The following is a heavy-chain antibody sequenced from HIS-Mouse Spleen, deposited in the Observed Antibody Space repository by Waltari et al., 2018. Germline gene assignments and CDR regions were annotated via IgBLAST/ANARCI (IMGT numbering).Heavy chain of an antibody. CDR3: VIKRGFRRARDAFDI. CDR2: IYSGGST. Sequence: EVQLVESGGGLIQPGGSLRLSCAASGFTVSSNYISWVRQAPGKGLEWVSVIYSGGSTYYADSVKGRFTISRDNSKNTLYLQMNSLRAEDTAVYYCVIKRGFRRARDAFDIWGQGTMVTVSS. V-gene: IGHV3-53*01. D-gene: IGHD3-10*01. CDR1: GFTVSSNY. J-gene: IGHJ3*02.